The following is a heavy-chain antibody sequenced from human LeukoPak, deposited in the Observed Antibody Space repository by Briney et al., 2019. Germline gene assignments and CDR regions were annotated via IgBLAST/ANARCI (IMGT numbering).Heavy chain of an antibody. CDR2: IYPGDSDT. D-gene: IGHD3-22*01. V-gene: IGHV5-51*01. CDR1: GYSFTIYW. J-gene: IGHJ4*02. Sequence: HGESLKISCKGSGYSFTIYWIAWVRQMPGKGLEWMGIIYPGDSDTRYSPSFQGQVTISADKSISTAYLRWSSLKASDTAIYYCARHSYNYDSSDYYLGDYWGQGTLVTVSS. CDR3: ARHSYNYDSSDYYLGDY.